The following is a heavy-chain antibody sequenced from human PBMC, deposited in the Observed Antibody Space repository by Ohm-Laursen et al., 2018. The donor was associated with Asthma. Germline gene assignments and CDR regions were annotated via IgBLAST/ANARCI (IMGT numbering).Heavy chain of an antibody. CDR1: GFTFSNHW. Sequence: GSLRLSCAASGFTFSNHWMTWVRQAPGRGLEWGANINQDGSIWGYADSVKGRFAISRDNAHNSLYLQMNSLRAEDTAFYYCAVSIYAYGEGAHWGQGTLVTVSS. D-gene: IGHD3-10*01. CDR2: INQDGSIW. V-gene: IGHV3-7*05. CDR3: AVSIYAYGEGAH. J-gene: IGHJ4*02.